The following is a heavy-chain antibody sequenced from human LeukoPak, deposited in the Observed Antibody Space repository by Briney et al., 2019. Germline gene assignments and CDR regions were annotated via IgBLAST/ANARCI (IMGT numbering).Heavy chain of an antibody. CDR1: GGSISSYY. CDR2: IYTSGST. D-gene: IGHD1-26*01. Sequence: PSETLSLTCTVSGGSISSYYWSWIRQPAGKGLEWIGRIYTSGSTNYNPSLKSRVTMSVDTSKNQFSLKLSSVTAADTAVYYCAREGGSYFGLLEAFDIWGQGTMVTVSS. CDR3: AREGGSYFGLLEAFDI. V-gene: IGHV4-4*07. J-gene: IGHJ3*02.